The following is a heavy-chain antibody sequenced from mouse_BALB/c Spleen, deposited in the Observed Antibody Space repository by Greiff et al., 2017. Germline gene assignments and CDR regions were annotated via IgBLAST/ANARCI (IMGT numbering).Heavy chain of an antibody. CDR3: ARSYYYGSSYVDY. D-gene: IGHD1-1*01. J-gene: IGHJ2*01. V-gene: IGHV5-17*02. CDR1: GFTFSSFG. Sequence: EVQRVESGGGLVQPGGSRKLSCAASGFTFSSFGMHWVRQAPEKGLEWVAYISSGSSTIYYADTVKGRFTISRDNPKNTLFLQMTSLRSEDTAMYYCARSYYYGSSYVDYWGQGTTLTVSS. CDR2: ISSGSSTI.